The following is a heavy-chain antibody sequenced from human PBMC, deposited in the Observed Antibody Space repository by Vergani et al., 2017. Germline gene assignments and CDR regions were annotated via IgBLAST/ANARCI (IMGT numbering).Heavy chain of an antibody. Sequence: EVQLVPSGAEVKKPGESLKISCKGSGYSFTSYWIGWVRQMPGKGLEWMGIIYPGDSDTRYSPSFQGQVTISADKSISTAYLQWSSLKASDTAMYYCARHILGNDYGDYSWFDPWGQGTLVTVSS. V-gene: IGHV5-51*01. CDR1: GYSFTSYW. J-gene: IGHJ5*02. D-gene: IGHD4-17*01. CDR3: ARHILGNDYGDYSWFDP. CDR2: IYPGDSDT.